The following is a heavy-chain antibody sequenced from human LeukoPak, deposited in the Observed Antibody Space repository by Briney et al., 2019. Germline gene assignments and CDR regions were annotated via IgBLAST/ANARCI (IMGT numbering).Heavy chain of an antibody. CDR1: GGSISSNNW. D-gene: IGHD3-22*01. V-gene: IGHV4-4*02. J-gene: IGHJ4*01. CDR2: ILHSGNT. CDR3: ATYYDSSGYRFDY. Sequence: PSQTLSLTCAVSGGSISSNNWWSWIRQPPGKGLEWIGEILHSGNTNYNPSLKSRVTMSVDKSKNQFSLNLKSVTAADTAVYYCATYYDSSGYRFDYWGQGTLVTVPS.